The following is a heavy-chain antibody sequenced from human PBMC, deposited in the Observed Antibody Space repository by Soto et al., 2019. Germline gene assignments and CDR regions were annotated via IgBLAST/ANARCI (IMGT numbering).Heavy chain of an antibody. CDR1: GFTFSSYV. D-gene: IGHD4-17*01. J-gene: IGHJ5*02. Sequence: GSLRLSFAASGFTFSSYVMDWVRQAPVKGLEWAAVIWYDGSNKYYADSVKGRFTISRDNSKKTLYLQMNSLRAVDTAVYYCVNPRSTVQIPPTWGQGTLVAVCS. CDR3: VNPRSTVQIPPT. CDR2: IWYDGSNK. V-gene: IGHV3-33*06.